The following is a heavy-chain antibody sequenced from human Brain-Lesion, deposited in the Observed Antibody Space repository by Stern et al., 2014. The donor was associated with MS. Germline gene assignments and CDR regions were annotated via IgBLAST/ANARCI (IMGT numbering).Heavy chain of an antibody. CDR1: GGSISSGGYY. CDR2: IFNSGST. CDR3: ARGRVVPGFQYYATDV. Sequence: VQLVQSGPGLVKPSQTLSLSCTVSGGSISSGGYYWSWIRQPAGKGLEWIGRIFNSGSTSYNTSLQSRVTILIDTSKTPFSLRLNSMTAADTAVYYCARGRVVPGFQYYATDVWGQGTTVIVSS. D-gene: IGHD2-2*01. V-gene: IGHV4-61*02. J-gene: IGHJ6*02.